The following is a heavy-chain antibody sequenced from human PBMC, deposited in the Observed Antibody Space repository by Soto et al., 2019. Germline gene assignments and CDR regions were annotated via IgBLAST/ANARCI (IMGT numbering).Heavy chain of an antibody. V-gene: IGHV1-69*01. J-gene: IGHJ6*02. CDR3: ARDSLGHCSSTSCPRESYYYYGMDV. Sequence: QVQLVQSGAEVKKPGSSVKVSCKASGGTFSSYAISWVRQAPGQGLEWMGGIIPIFGTANYAQKFQGRVTITADESTSTAYMELSSLRSEDTAVYYCARDSLGHCSSTSCPRESYYYYGMDVWGQGTTVTVSS. CDR2: IIPIFGTA. CDR1: GGTFSSYA. D-gene: IGHD2-2*01.